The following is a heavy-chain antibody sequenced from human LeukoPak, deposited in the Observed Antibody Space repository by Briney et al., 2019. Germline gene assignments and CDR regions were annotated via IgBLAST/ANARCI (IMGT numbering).Heavy chain of an antibody. CDR1: GFTFSSYW. CDR3: AKSSKWLFVAFDI. V-gene: IGHV3-7*03. D-gene: IGHD3-22*01. Sequence: GGSLRLSCAASGFTFSSYWMSWVRQAPGKGLEWVANIKQDGSEKYYVDSVKGRFTISRDNAKNSLYLQMNSLRAEDTAVYYCAKSSKWLFVAFDIWGQGTMVTVSS. CDR2: IKQDGSEK. J-gene: IGHJ3*02.